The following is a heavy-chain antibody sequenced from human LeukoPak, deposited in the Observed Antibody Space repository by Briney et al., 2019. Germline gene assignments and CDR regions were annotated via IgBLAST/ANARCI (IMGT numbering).Heavy chain of an antibody. J-gene: IGHJ4*02. Sequence: SVKVSCKASGGTFSSYAISWVRQAPGQGLEWMGRIIPIFGTANYAQKFQGRVTITTDESTSTAYMELSSLRSEDTAVYYCARGDIVVVPAATVPRGSMYYFGYWGQGTLVTVSS. CDR2: IIPIFGTA. CDR1: GGTFSSYA. V-gene: IGHV1-69*05. CDR3: ARGDIVVVPAATVPRGSMYYFGY. D-gene: IGHD2-2*01.